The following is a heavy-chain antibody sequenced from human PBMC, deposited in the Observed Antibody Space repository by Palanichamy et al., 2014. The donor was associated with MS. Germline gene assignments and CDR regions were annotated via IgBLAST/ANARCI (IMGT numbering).Heavy chain of an antibody. J-gene: IGHJ4*02. CDR1: GGSFSGYY. V-gene: IGHV4-34*01. CDR2: INHSGST. D-gene: IGHD3-9*01. Sequence: QVQLQQWGAGLLKPSETLSLTCAVYGGSFSGYYWSWIRQPPGKGLEWIGEINHSGSTNYNPSLKSRVTISVDTSKNQFSLKLSSVTAADTAVYYCARVPNRGILTGYGVDYWGQGTLVTVSS. CDR3: ARVPNRGILTGYGVDY.